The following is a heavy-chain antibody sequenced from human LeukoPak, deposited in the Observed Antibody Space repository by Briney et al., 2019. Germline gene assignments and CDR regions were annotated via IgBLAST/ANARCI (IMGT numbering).Heavy chain of an antibody. D-gene: IGHD5-18*01. CDR1: GFILDNHA. V-gene: IGHV3-23*01. CDR2: ISGSGRTI. Sequence: GGSMRLSCAASGFILDNHAMTWVRQAPGKGLQWISVISGSGRTIEYEDSVKGRFTISRDNSKNTVSLQMNNLRVEDTAIYYCAKNVMVKRYIDYWGQGTPVTVSS. CDR3: AKNVMVKRYIDY. J-gene: IGHJ4*02.